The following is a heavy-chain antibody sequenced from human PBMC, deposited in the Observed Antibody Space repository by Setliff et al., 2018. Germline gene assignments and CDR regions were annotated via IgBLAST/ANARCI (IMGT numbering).Heavy chain of an antibody. CDR2: INTNTGNP. D-gene: IGHD3-10*01. V-gene: IGHV7-4-1*02. CDR3: ARASRFGTIRYRGDYYMDV. Sequence: GASVKVSCKASGYTFTTYAISWMRQAPGQGLEYMGWINTNTGNPSYAQGFTGRFVFSLDTSVSTAYLQISSRKAEDTAVYYCARASRFGTIRYRGDYYMDVWGKGTTVTVSS. J-gene: IGHJ6*03. CDR1: GYTFTTYA.